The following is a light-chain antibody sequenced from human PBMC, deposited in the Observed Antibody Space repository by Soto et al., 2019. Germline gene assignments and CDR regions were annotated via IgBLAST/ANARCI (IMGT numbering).Light chain of an antibody. Sequence: EKVMSQSPATLSVSPGERATLSCRASQSVSTNLAWYQQKPGQAPRLLIYGTSTRATGIPARFSGSGSGTEFTLTISSLQSEDFAVYFCQQYADWPKTFGQGTMVDIK. J-gene: IGKJ1*01. CDR3: QQYADWPKT. CDR1: QSVSTN. V-gene: IGKV3-15*01. CDR2: GTS.